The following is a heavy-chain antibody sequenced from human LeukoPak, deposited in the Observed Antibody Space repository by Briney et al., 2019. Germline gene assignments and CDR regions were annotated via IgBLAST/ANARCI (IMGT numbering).Heavy chain of an antibody. CDR2: INWNGGGT. D-gene: IGHD2-2*01. CDR3: AKHLTAANTYIFFGLDV. J-gene: IGHJ6*02. CDR1: GFSFKDYG. Sequence: GGSLRLSCAATGFSFKDYGMHWVRQPPGEGLEWVSAINWNGGGTDYADSVKGRFTISRDNAKNSLYLQLSSLRPEDTALYYCAKHLTAANTYIFFGLDVWGQGTSVTVSS. V-gene: IGHV3-9*01.